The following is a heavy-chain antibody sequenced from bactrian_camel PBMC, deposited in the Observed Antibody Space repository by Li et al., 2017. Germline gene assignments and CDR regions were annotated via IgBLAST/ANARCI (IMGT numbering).Heavy chain of an antibody. V-gene: IGHV3S31*01. J-gene: IGHJ6*01. CDR2: IDSDSITT. CDR1: GYTIRRYA. CDR3: ATDYGLGVFGY. D-gene: IGHD5*01. Sequence: DVQLVESGGGSVQAGGSLRLSCTASGYTIRRYAVAWFRQAPGEKREGVAAIDSDSITTVYADSVKGRFTISRDNAKNTVYLQLNSLKSEDTALYYCATDYGLGVFGYWGQGTQVTVS.